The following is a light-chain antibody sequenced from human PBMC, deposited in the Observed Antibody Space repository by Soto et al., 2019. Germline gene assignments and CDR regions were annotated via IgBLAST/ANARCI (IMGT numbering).Light chain of an antibody. Sequence: IQMTQSPSSLSASVGDRVTITCRASQGISNELGWYEQKPGKAPNLLIYGASNLQSGVPSRFSGGGSGTDFTLTISSLQPEDFGTYYCQQSYTSPVTFGGGTKVDIK. CDR2: GAS. V-gene: IGKV1-39*01. J-gene: IGKJ4*01. CDR1: QGISNE. CDR3: QQSYTSPVT.